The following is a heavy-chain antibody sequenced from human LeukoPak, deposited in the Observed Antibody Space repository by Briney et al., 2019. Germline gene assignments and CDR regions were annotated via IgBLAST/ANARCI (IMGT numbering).Heavy chain of an antibody. CDR1: GGTFSTYA. D-gene: IGHD5-18*01. CDR2: INPSSGGT. CDR3: ARDGIGDTAMVSPDY. J-gene: IGHJ4*02. Sequence: ASGTVSCKASGGTFSTYAISWVRQAPGQGLEWMGWINPSSGGTNYAQKFQGRVTMTRDTSNSTAYMELSRLRSDDTAVYYCARDGIGDTAMVSPDYWGQGTLVTVSS. V-gene: IGHV1-2*02.